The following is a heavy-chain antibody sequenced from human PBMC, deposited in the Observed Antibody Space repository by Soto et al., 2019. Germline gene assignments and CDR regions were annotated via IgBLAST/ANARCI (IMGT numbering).Heavy chain of an antibody. CDR2: ISYDGSNK. V-gene: IGHV3-30-3*01. J-gene: IGHJ4*02. Sequence: GGSLRLSCAASGFTFSSYAMHWVRQAPGKGLEWVAVISYDGSNKYYADSVKGRFTISRDNSKNTLYLQMNSLRAEDTAVYYCAREWGDTDYYDSSGYYLDYWGQGT. CDR3: AREWGDTDYYDSSGYYLDY. CDR1: GFTFSSYA. D-gene: IGHD3-22*01.